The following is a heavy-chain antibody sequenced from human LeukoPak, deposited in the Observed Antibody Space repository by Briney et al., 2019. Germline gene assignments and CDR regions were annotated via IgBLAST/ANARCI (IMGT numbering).Heavy chain of an antibody. V-gene: IGHV1-24*01. J-gene: IGHJ4*02. CDR3: ATGPRDYGDYVVDY. D-gene: IGHD4-17*01. CDR2: FDPEDGET. Sequence: ASVKVSCKVSGYTLTELSMHWVRQAPGKGLEWIGGFDPEDGETIYAQKFQGRVTMTEDTSTDTAYMELSSLRSEDTAVYYCATGPRDYGDYVVDYWGQGTLVTVSS. CDR1: GYTLTELS.